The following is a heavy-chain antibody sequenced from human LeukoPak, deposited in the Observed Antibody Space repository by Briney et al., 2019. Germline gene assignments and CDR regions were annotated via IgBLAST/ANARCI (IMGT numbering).Heavy chain of an antibody. CDR1: GFTFSTYS. CDR2: IISSSSYI. J-gene: IGHJ4*02. D-gene: IGHD2-15*01. Sequence: GGSLRPSCAASGFTFSTYSMNWVRQAPGKGLEWVSSIISSSSYIYYADSVKGRFTISRDNAKNSLYLQMNSLRAEDTAVYYCARDPQYCSGGSCYSFDYWGQGTLVTVSS. CDR3: ARDPQYCSGGSCYSFDY. V-gene: IGHV3-21*01.